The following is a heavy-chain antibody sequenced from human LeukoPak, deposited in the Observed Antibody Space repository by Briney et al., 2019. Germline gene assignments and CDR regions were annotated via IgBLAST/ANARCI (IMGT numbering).Heavy chain of an antibody. CDR3: ARGGYYDSSGPSDY. V-gene: IGHV3-66*02. CDR1: GFTVSSNY. J-gene: IGHJ4*02. D-gene: IGHD3-22*01. CDR2: IYSGGST. Sequence: GGSLRLSCAASGFTVSSNYMSWVRQAPGKGLEWVSVIYSGGSTYYADSVKGRFTISRDNSKKTLYLQMNSLRADDTAVYYCARGGYYDSSGPSDYWGQGTLVTDSS.